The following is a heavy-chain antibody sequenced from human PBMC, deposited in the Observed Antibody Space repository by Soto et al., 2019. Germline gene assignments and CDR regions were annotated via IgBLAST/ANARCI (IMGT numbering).Heavy chain of an antibody. V-gene: IGHV4-59*01. Sequence: SETLALTCHVSSRSIIRNYWRWIRQPPGKGLEWIGYIYYSGSTNYNPSLKSRVTISVDTSKNQFSLKLSSVTAADTAVYYCARTLFGWGIWFDPWGQGTLVTVS. D-gene: IGHD3-10*02. J-gene: IGHJ5*02. CDR2: IYYSGST. CDR3: ARTLFGWGIWFDP. CDR1: SRSIIRNY.